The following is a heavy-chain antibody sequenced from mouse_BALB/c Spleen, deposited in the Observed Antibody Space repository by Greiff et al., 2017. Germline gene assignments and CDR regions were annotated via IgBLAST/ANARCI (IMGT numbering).Heavy chain of an antibody. CDR2: IDPANGNT. V-gene: IGHV14-3*02. Sequence: VQLQQSGAELVKPGASVKLSCTASGFNIKDTYMHWVKQRPEQGLEWIGRIDPANGNTKYDPKFQGKATITADTSSNTAYLQLSSLTSEDTAVYYGARGLWFAYWGQGTLVTVSA. J-gene: IGHJ3*01. CDR1: GFNIKDTY. CDR3: ARGLWFAY.